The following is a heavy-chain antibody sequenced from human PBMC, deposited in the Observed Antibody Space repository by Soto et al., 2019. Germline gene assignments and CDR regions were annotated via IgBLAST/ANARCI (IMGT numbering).Heavy chain of an antibody. Sequence: XESLKISCKASEFSFTNFWIGWVRQMPGKGLEWMGIIYPGDSDTRYSPSFQGQVTISADKSVSTAYLQWSNLKASDTAMYYCARGTMAYYFDSWGQGTLVTVSS. CDR3: ARGTMAYYFDS. J-gene: IGHJ4*02. D-gene: IGHD1-7*01. CDR2: IYPGDSDT. CDR1: EFSFTNFW. V-gene: IGHV5-51*01.